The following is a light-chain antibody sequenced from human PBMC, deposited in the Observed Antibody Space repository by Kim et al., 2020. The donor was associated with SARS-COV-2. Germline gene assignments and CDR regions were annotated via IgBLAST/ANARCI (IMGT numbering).Light chain of an antibody. J-gene: IGKJ5*01. Sequence: DIQMTQSPSSLSASVGDRVTITCRASQSISSYLNWYQQKPGKAPKLLIYAASSLHSGVPSRFSGSGSGTDFTLTSSSLQPEDFATYYCQQCYSTPITFGQGTRLEIK. CDR3: QQCYSTPIT. CDR2: AAS. V-gene: IGKV1-39*01. CDR1: QSISSY.